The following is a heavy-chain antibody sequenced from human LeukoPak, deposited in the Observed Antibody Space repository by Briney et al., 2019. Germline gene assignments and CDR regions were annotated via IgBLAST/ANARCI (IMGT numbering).Heavy chain of an antibody. CDR2: IIPILGIA. Sequence: AASMKVSCKASGGTFSSYAISWVRQAPGQGLEWMGRIIPILGIANYAQKFQGRVTITADKSTSTAYMELSSLRSEDTAVYYCASAISVAGGDNWGQGTLVTVSS. J-gene: IGHJ4*02. V-gene: IGHV1-69*04. CDR1: GGTFSSYA. CDR3: ASAISVAGGDN. D-gene: IGHD6-19*01.